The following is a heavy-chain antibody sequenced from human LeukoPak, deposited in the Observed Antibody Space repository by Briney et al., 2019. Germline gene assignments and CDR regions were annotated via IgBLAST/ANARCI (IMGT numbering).Heavy chain of an antibody. CDR2: IKSDSGDT. D-gene: IGHD3-16*02. CDR1: GYTFTGYH. V-gene: IGHV1-2*02. CDR3: ARDLTGDLYTFFDY. Sequence: ASVKVSCKTTGYTFTGYHLHWVRQAPGQGLEWMAWIKSDSGDTNYAQKFQGRVTVTRDKFTRTSYIEVGRLSSDDTAVYYCARDLTGDLYTFFDYWGQGTLVTVSS. J-gene: IGHJ4*02.